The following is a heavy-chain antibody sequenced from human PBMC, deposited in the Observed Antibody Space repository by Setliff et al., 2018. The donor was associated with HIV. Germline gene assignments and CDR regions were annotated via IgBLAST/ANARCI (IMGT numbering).Heavy chain of an antibody. Sequence: GGSLRLSCAASGFTFSSYWMHWVRQVPGKGLVWVSRINSDGSSTTYADFVKGRFTISRDNAKNTLYLQMNSLRAEDTAVYSCARARGGNSEWSYWGQGTSVTVSS. J-gene: IGHJ4*03. D-gene: IGHD2-15*01. CDR2: INSDGSST. CDR1: GFTFSSYW. V-gene: IGHV3-74*03. CDR3: ARARGGNSEWSY.